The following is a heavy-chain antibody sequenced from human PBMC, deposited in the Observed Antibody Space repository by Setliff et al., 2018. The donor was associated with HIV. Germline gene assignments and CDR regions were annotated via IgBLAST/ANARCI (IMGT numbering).Heavy chain of an antibody. J-gene: IGHJ4*02. Sequence: PGGSLRLSCAASGFTFTNYYMSWIRQAPGKGLEWVSYVTGSSDTIYYADSVKGRFTIFRDNAKNSVFLQMNSLRAEDTGVYYCATQTGFYNSHWYDYWGQGTLVTVSS. CDR3: ATQTGFYNSHWYDY. CDR2: VTGSSDTI. V-gene: IGHV3-11*04. D-gene: IGHD6-13*01. CDR1: GFTFTNYY.